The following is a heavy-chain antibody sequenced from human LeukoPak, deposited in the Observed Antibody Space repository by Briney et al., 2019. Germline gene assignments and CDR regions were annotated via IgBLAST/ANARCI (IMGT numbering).Heavy chain of an antibody. CDR1: GYTFTGYY. D-gene: IGHD3-3*01. CDR3: ARDETIFDHYTYYYYYYMDV. CDR2: INPNSGGT. J-gene: IGHJ6*03. Sequence: ASVEVSCKASGYTFTGYYMHWVRRAPGQGLEWMGWINPNSGGTNYAQKFQGRVTMTRDTSISTAYMELSRLRSDDTAVYYCARDETIFDHYTYYYYYYMDVWGKGTTVTVSS. V-gene: IGHV1-2*02.